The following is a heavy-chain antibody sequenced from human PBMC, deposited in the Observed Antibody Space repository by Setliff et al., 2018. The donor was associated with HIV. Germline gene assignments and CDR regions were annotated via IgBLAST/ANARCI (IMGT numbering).Heavy chain of an antibody. V-gene: IGHV3-30*04. CDR1: EFTFSSYA. D-gene: IGHD3-22*01. CDR2: ISYDGTNK. CDR3: ARVRLYSSALDY. J-gene: IGHJ4*02. Sequence: GGSLRLSCAASEFTFSSYAMHWVRQAPGKGLEWVSVISYDGTNKYYADSVKGRFTISRDNYKNTLYLQVNTLRAEDTAVYYCARVRLYSSALDYWGQGTLVTVSS.